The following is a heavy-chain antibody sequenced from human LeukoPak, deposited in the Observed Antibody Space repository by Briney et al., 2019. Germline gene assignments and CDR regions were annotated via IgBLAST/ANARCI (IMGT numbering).Heavy chain of an antibody. D-gene: IGHD2-15*01. Sequence: GESLKISCKGPGYSINNYWIGWVRQMPGKGLEWMGIIYPADSDIGYSPSFQGQVTISADKSISTAYLQWSSRKASDTAMYYCARQEYCSGGSCYTWFDPWGQGTLVTVSS. CDR1: GYSINNYW. V-gene: IGHV5-51*01. CDR3: ARQEYCSGGSCYTWFDP. CDR2: IYPADSDI. J-gene: IGHJ5*02.